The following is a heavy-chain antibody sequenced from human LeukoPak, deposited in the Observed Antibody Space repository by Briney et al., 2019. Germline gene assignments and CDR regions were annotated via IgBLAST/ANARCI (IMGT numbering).Heavy chain of an antibody. D-gene: IGHD3-22*01. CDR3: AREDSRDALDI. J-gene: IGHJ3*02. V-gene: IGHV3-11*04. CDR2: IKSSDTST. CDR1: GFSFSDSY. Sequence: PGGSLRLSCAASGFSFSDSYMSWLRQAPGQGLEWLSYIKSSDTSTFYADSVKGRFTISRDNARNSLYLQMNGLRAEDTAVYHCAREDSRDALDIWGQGTMVTVSS.